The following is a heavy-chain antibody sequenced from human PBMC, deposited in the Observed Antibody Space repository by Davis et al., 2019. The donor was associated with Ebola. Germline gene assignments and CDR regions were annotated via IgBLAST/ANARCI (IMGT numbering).Heavy chain of an antibody. Sequence: GESLKISCAASGFTFNTYWMHWVRQAPGRGLVWVSRINEDGSTTNYADSVKGRFTISRDNAKNTLYLQMNSLRAEDTAVYYCARDLSGMYDYWGQGTLVTVSS. CDR1: GFTFNTYW. V-gene: IGHV3-74*01. D-gene: IGHD6-19*01. CDR3: ARDLSGMYDY. CDR2: INEDGSTT. J-gene: IGHJ4*02.